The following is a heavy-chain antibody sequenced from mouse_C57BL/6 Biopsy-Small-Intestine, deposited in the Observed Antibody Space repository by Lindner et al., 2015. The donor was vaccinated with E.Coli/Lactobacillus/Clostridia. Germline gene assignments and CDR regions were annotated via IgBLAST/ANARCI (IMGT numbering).Heavy chain of an antibody. J-gene: IGHJ4*01. V-gene: IGHV1-80*01. Sequence: VQLQESGAELVKPGASVKISCKASGYAFSSYWMNWVKQRPGKGLEWIGQIYPGDGDTNYNGKFKGKATLTAGKSSSTAYMQLSSLTSEDSAAYFCASYYGSSHYAMDYWGQGTSVTVSS. CDR3: ASYYGSSHYAMDY. CDR1: GYAFSSYW. CDR2: IYPGDGDT. D-gene: IGHD1-1*01.